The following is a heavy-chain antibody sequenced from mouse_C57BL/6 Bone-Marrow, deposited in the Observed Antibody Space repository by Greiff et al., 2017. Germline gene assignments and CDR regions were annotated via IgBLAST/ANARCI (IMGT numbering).Heavy chain of an antibody. CDR1: GYTFTSYW. D-gene: IGHD2-2*01. CDR3: AREVYYGYFFDY. V-gene: IGHV1-69*01. CDR2: IDPSDSYT. J-gene: IGHJ2*01. Sequence: QVQLQQSGAELVMPGASVKLSCKASGYTFTSYWMHWVKQRPGQGLEWIGEIDPSDSYTNYNQKFKGKSTLTVDKSSSTAYMPLSSLTSEDSAVYYCAREVYYGYFFDYGGQGTTLTVSS.